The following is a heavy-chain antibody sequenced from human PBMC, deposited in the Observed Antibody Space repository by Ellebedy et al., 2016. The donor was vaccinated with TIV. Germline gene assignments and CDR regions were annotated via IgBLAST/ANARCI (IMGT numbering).Heavy chain of an antibody. J-gene: IGHJ4*02. CDR1: GGTFSSYA. V-gene: IGHV1-18*01. Sequence: ASVKVSCXASGGTFSSYAISWVRQAPGQGLEWMGWISAYNGNTNYAQKLQGRVTMTTDTSTSTAYMELRSLRSDDTAVYYCAREVEMASDYWGQGTLVTVSS. D-gene: IGHD5-24*01. CDR2: ISAYNGNT. CDR3: AREVEMASDY.